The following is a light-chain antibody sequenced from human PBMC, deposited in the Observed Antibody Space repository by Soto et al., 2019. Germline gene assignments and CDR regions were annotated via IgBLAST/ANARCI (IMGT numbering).Light chain of an antibody. V-gene: IGLV2-14*01. Sequence: QSALTQPASVSGSPGQSITISCTGTSSDVGGYDFVSWYQHHPGKAPKLIIYEVSTRPSGVSNRFSGSKSGNTASLTISGVQADDEADYYCSSYTSDWGVFGTGTKLTVL. CDR1: SSDVGGYDF. J-gene: IGLJ1*01. CDR3: SSYTSDWGV. CDR2: EVS.